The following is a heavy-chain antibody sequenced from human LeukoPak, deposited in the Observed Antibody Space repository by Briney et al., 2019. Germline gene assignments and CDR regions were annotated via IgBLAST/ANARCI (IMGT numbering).Heavy chain of an antibody. Sequence: RGESLMISSNGAGYSFTSYWIGWGRQMPGKGLEWMGIIYPGDSDTRYSPSFQGTVTISADTSISTAHLQWSSPKASDTDMYYCARQSYSSGPNHWGQGTLVTVSS. CDR1: GYSFTSYW. V-gene: IGHV5-51*01. J-gene: IGHJ5*02. CDR3: ARQSYSSGPNH. CDR2: IYPGDSDT. D-gene: IGHD6-19*01.